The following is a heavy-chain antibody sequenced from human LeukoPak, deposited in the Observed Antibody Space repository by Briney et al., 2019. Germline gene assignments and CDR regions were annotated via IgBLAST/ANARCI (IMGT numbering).Heavy chain of an antibody. CDR2: ISAYNGNT. CDR1: GYTFTSYG. D-gene: IGHD6-13*01. J-gene: IGHJ4*02. CDR3: ARWDSSSWYPYFDY. Sequence: ASVKVSCKASGYTFTSYGISWVRQAPGQGLEWMGWISAYNGNTNYAQKLQGRVTMTTDPSTSTAYMELRSLRSDDTAVYYCARWDSSSWYPYFDYWGQGTLVTVSS. V-gene: IGHV1-18*01.